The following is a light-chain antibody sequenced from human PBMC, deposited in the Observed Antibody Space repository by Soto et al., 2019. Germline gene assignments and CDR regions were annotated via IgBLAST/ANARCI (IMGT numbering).Light chain of an antibody. CDR2: DAS. Sequence: EIVLTQSPATLSLSPGERATLPCRASQSVSSYLVWYQQKPGQAPRFLIYDASNRATGIPARFSGSGSGTDFTLTISSLEPEDFAVYYCQQRSNWPLTFGGGTKVEIK. J-gene: IGKJ4*01. CDR3: QQRSNWPLT. V-gene: IGKV3-11*01. CDR1: QSVSSY.